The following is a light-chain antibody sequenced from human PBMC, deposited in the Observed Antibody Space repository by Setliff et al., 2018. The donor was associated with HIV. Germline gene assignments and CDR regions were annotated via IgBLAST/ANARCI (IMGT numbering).Light chain of an antibody. CDR2: SFT. V-gene: IGLV1-40*01. Sequence: QSALTQPPSVSGAPGQRVTISCTGSSSNIGAGFDVHWYQQFPGTAPKLLIYSFTNRPSGVPDRFSGSKSGTSASLVIAGLQAEDEADYYCQSYDSSLSGYVFGTGTKVTVL. CDR3: QSYDSSLSGYV. J-gene: IGLJ1*01. CDR1: SSNIGAGFD.